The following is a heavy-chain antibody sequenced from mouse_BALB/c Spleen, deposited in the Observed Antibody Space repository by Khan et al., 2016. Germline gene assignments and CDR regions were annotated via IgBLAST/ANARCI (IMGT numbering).Heavy chain of an antibody. CDR3: AKGLRRGYYFDS. CDR1: GYTFTDYE. V-gene: IGHV1-15*01. D-gene: IGHD2-4*01. CDR2: IHPGGGGS. Sequence: QVQLQQSGAELVRPGASVKLSCKALGYTFTDYEMHWVKQTPVHGLEWIGAIHPGGGGSAYNQKFKVRATLTADKSSSTAYMELSSLTSEDSAVYYCAKGLRRGYYFDSWGLGTTLTVSS. J-gene: IGHJ2*01.